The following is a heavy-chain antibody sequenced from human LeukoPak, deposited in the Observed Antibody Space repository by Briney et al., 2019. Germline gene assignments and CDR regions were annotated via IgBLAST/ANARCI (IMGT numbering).Heavy chain of an antibody. J-gene: IGHJ4*02. V-gene: IGHV3-30-3*01. Sequence: GRTLRLSCAASGFTLSSYAMHWVRQAPGKGLEWVAVISYDGSNKYYADSVKGRFTISRDNSKNTLYLQMNSLRAEDTAVYYCARDEEGDIVVVPAASCDYWGQGTLVTVSS. D-gene: IGHD2-2*01. CDR1: GFTLSSYA. CDR3: ARDEEGDIVVVPAASCDY. CDR2: ISYDGSNK.